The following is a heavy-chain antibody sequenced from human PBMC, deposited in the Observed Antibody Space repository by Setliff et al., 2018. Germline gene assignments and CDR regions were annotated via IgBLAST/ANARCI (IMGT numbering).Heavy chain of an antibody. V-gene: IGHV4-34*01. CDR2: INHSGST. CDR3: ARVPPKDSGSFYWDAFDI. D-gene: IGHD1-26*01. J-gene: IGHJ3*02. CDR1: GGSFSGYY. Sequence: TLSLTCAVYGGSFSGYYWSWIRQPPGEGLGWIGEINHSGSTNYNPSLKSRVTISVDTSKNQFSLKLTSVTAADTAVYYCARVPPKDSGSFYWDAFDIWGQGTMVTVSS.